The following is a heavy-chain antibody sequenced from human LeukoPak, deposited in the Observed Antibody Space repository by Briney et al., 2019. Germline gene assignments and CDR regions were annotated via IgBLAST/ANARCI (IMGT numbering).Heavy chain of an antibody. CDR1: GFTFSNYA. D-gene: IGHD5-18*01. V-gene: IGHV3-23*01. Sequence: GGSLRLSCAASGFTFSNYAMSWVRQAPGKGLEWVSAISGSGGYTYYADSVKGRFTISRDNSKNTLYLQMNSLRAEDTAVYFCAKDCDVDTAIISYFDCWGQGTLVTVSS. CDR3: AKDCDVDTAIISYFDC. CDR2: ISGSGGYT. J-gene: IGHJ4*02.